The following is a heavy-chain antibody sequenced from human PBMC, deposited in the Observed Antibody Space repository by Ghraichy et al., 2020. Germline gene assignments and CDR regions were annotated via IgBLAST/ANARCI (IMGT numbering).Heavy chain of an antibody. CDR1: GFTFSSYA. V-gene: IGHV3-30*04. Sequence: GESLNISCAASGFTFSSYAMHWVRQAPGKGLEWVAVISYDGSNKYYADSVKGRFTISRDNSKNTLYLQMNSLRAEDTAVYYCAREPITMIVTDYYFDYWGQGTLVTVSS. CDR3: AREPITMIVTDYYFDY. D-gene: IGHD3-22*01. CDR2: ISYDGSNK. J-gene: IGHJ4*02.